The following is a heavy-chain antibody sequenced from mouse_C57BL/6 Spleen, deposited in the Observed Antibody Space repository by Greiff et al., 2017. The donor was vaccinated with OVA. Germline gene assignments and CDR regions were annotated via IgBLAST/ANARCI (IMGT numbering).Heavy chain of an antibody. J-gene: IGHJ2*01. V-gene: IGHV1-82*01. CDR3: ARDGNDPYYLDD. D-gene: IGHD2-2*01. Sequence: QVQLQQSGPELVKPGASVKISCKASGYAFSSSWLNWVQQRPGKGLEWIGRLYPGDGDTNYNGKFKGTATLTADKSSSTAYMQLSSLTAEDSAVYVCARDGNDPYYLDDWGQGTTLTVSA. CDR2: LYPGDGDT. CDR1: GYAFSSSW.